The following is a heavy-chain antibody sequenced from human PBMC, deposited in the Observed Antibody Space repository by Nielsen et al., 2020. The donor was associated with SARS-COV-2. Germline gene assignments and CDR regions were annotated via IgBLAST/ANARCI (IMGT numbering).Heavy chain of an antibody. D-gene: IGHD6-13*01. CDR1: GYTFTSYY. V-gene: IGHV1-18*04. J-gene: IGHJ5*02. CDR3: VVAAGTVWFDP. Sequence: ASVKVSCKASGYTFTSYYMHWVRQAPGQGLEWMGWISAYNGNTNYAQKLQGRVTMTTDTSTSTAYMELRSLRSDDTAVYYCVVAAGTVWFDPWGQGTLVTVSS. CDR2: ISAYNGNT.